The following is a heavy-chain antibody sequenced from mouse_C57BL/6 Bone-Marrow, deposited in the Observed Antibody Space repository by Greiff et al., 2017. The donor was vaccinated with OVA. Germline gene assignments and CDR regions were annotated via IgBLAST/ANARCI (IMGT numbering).Heavy chain of an antibody. V-gene: IGHV6-3*01. CDR3: TGEGGNYDWFAY. Sequence: EVQLQESGGGLVQPGGSMKLSCVASGFTFSNYWMNWVRQSPEKGLEWVAQIRLKSDNYATHYAESGKGRFTISRDDSKSSVYLQMNNLRAEDTGIYYCTGEGGNYDWFAYWGQGTLVTVSA. J-gene: IGHJ3*01. CDR1: GFTFSNYW. D-gene: IGHD2-1*01. CDR2: IRLKSDNYAT.